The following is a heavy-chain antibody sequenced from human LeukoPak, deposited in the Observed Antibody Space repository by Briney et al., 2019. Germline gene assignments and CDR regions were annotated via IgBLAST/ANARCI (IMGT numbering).Heavy chain of an antibody. CDR2: ISGYKGKT. V-gene: IGHV1-18*01. CDR3: ARGDGYYDSSGYEAFDI. J-gene: IGHJ3*02. CDR1: GYTFTSYG. Sequence: ASVKVSCKASGYTFTSYGINWVRQAPGQGLECMGWISGYKGKTNYAQKLQGRVTMTTDTSTSTAYMELRSLRSDDTAVYYCARGDGYYDSSGYEAFDIWGQGTMVTVSS. D-gene: IGHD3-22*01.